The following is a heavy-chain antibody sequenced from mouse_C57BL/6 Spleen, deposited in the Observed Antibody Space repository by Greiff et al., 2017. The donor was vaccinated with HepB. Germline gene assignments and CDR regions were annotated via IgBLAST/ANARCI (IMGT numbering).Heavy chain of an antibody. CDR3: ARARYYGSSLYYFDY. CDR1: GYTFTSYW. V-gene: IGHV1-69*01. D-gene: IGHD1-1*01. J-gene: IGHJ2*01. Sequence: VQLQQPGAELVMPGASVKLSCKASGYTFTSYWMHWVKQRPGQGLEWIGEIDPSDSYTNYNQKFKGKSTLTVDKSSSTAYMQLSSLTSEDSAVYYCARARYYGSSLYYFDYWGQGTTLTVSS. CDR2: IDPSDSYT.